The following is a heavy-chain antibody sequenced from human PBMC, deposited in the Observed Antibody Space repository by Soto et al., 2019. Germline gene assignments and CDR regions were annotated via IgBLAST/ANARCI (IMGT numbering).Heavy chain of an antibody. CDR3: ARDWDMVRGVMEIDYYYYGMDV. J-gene: IGHJ6*02. CDR2: IIPIFGTA. D-gene: IGHD3-10*01. Sequence: GPSVKVSCKVSGGTFSSYAISWVRQAPGQGLEWMGGIIPIFGTANYAQKFQGRVTITADESTSTAYMELSSLRSEDTAVYYCARDWDMVRGVMEIDYYYYGMDVWGQGTTVTVSS. V-gene: IGHV1-69*13. CDR1: GGTFSSYA.